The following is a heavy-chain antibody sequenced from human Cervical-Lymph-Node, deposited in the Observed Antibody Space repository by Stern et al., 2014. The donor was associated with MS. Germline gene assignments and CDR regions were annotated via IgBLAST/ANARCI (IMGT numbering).Heavy chain of an antibody. Sequence: QVQLQQSGPGLVKASETLSLTCSVSGGSISSYYWSWIRQSPGKGLEWIGYVFHSGSSNYNPSLKSRVTISVDTSNNRLSLRLSSVTAADTAVYYCARHPPYDILTGFDYWGQGTLATVSS. V-gene: IGHV4-59*08. CDR2: VFHSGSS. CDR1: GGSISSYY. J-gene: IGHJ4*02. D-gene: IGHD3-9*01. CDR3: ARHPPYDILTGFDY.